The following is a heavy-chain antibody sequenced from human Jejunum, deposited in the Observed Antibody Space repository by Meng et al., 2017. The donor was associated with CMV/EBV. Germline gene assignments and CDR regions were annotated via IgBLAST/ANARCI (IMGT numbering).Heavy chain of an antibody. V-gene: IGHV4-59*01. CDR2: VSYTGGI. D-gene: IGHD3-10*01. CDR3: ARSYGSGSSRFDP. CDR1: GGSFSSYY. Sequence: TVSGGSFSSYYYTWIRQPPWKGLEWIGSVSYTGGINYSPSHKSRVTISIDTSQNQFSLKLRSVTAADTAVYFCARSYGSGSSRFDPWGQGTLVTVSS. J-gene: IGHJ5*02.